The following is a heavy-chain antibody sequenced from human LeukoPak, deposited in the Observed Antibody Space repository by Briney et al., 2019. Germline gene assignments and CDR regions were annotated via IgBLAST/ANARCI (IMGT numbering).Heavy chain of an antibody. Sequence: PSETLSLTCTVSGGSISSGGYYWSWIRQHPGKGLEWIGYIYYSGSTYYNPSLKSRVTISVDTSKNQFSLKLSSVTAADTAVYYCARAGAVADRPRFDYWGQGTLVTVSS. CDR3: ARAGAVADRPRFDY. CDR1: GGSISSGGYY. CDR2: IYYSGST. D-gene: IGHD6-19*01. J-gene: IGHJ4*02. V-gene: IGHV4-31*03.